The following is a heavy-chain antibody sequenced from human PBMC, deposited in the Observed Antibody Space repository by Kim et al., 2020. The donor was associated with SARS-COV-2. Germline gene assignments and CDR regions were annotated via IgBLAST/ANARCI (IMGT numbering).Heavy chain of an antibody. CDR3: ARVPLLWFHTGAHYYFDY. V-gene: IGHV1-8*01. J-gene: IGHJ4*02. D-gene: IGHD3-10*01. CDR2: MNPNSGNT. Sequence: ASVKVSCKASGYTFTSYDINWVRQATGQGLEWMGWMNPNSGNTGYAQKFQGRVTMTRNTSISTAYMELSSLRSEDTAVYYCARVPLLWFHTGAHYYFDYWGQGTLVTVSS. CDR1: GYTFTSYD.